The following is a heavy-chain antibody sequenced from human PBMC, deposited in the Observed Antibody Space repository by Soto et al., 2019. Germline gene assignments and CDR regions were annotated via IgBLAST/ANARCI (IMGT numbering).Heavy chain of an antibody. CDR2: IYYSGST. V-gene: IGHV4-59*08. D-gene: IGHD3-16*02. CDR3: ARYRSFVGGVIEWGDYFDY. J-gene: IGHJ4*02. CDR1: GGSISSYY. Sequence: PSETLSLTCTVSGGSISSYYWSWIRQPPGKGLEWIGYIYYSGSTNYNPSLKSRVTISVDTSKNQFSLKLSSVTAADTAVYYCARYRSFVGGVIEWGDYFDYWGQGTLVTVSS.